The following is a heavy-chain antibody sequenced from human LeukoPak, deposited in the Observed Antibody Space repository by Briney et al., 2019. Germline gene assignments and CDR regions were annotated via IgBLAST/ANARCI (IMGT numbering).Heavy chain of an antibody. CDR3: ARGRLQSPGDY. V-gene: IGHV4-38-2*01. Sequence: SETLSLTCAVSGDSISSGYDWGWIRQPPGKVLEWIGSVHPSGSTKYNPSLKSRVTISVDTSKNQFSLKLSSVTAADTAVYYCARGRLQSPGDYWGQGTLVTVSS. D-gene: IGHD5-24*01. J-gene: IGHJ4*02. CDR2: VHPSGST. CDR1: GDSISSGYD.